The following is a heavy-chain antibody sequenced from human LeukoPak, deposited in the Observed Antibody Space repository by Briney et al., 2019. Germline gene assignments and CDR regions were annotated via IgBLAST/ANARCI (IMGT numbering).Heavy chain of an antibody. CDR2: FDREDGEI. D-gene: IGHD3-16*02. V-gene: IGHV1-24*01. CDR1: GNTLTESA. Sequence: ASVKVSCKVSGNTLTESAVHWVRQAPGKGLEWMGGFDREDGEIVYAQKFKGRVTLTEDTSTDTAYMELSSLSSEDTAMYYCATGDPVMLTFGGVINLPFDYWGRGTLVTVSS. J-gene: IGHJ4*02. CDR3: ATGDPVMLTFGGVINLPFDY.